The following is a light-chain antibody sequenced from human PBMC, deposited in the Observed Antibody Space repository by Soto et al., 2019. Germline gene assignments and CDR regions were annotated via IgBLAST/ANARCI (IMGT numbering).Light chain of an antibody. V-gene: IGLV1-47*02. CDR1: SSNIGSNY. CDR3: AAWDDSLSGWV. J-gene: IGLJ3*02. CDR2: SNN. Sequence: QAVVTQPPSASGTPGQRVTISCSGSSSNIGSNYVYWYQQLPGTAPKLLIYSNNQRPSGVPDRFSGSKSGTSASLAISGLRSEDEADYYCAAWDDSLSGWVFGGGTKLTVL.